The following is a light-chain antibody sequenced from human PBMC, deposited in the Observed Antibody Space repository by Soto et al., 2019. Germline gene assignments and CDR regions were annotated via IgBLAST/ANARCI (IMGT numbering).Light chain of an antibody. V-gene: IGKV1-5*03. J-gene: IGKJ1*01. Sequence: DIQMTQSPSTLSASVGDRVTITYRASQSISSRLAWYQQKPGKAPKLLIYKASSLESGVPSRFSGSGSVTEFTLTISSLQPDDFATYYCQQYNSYSPETFGQGTKVDIK. CDR2: KAS. CDR1: QSISSR. CDR3: QQYNSYSPET.